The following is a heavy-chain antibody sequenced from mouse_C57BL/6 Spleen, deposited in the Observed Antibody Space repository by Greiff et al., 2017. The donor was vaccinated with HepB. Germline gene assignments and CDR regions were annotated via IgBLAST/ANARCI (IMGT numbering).Heavy chain of an antibody. D-gene: IGHD3-3*01. CDR2: IRNKANGYTT. CDR1: GFTFTDYY. CDR3: ARYSRGYLDY. V-gene: IGHV7-3*01. J-gene: IGHJ2*01. Sequence: VQLKESGGGLVQPGGSLSLSCAASGFTFTDYYMSWVRQPPGKALEWLGFIRNKANGYTTEYSASVKGRFTISRDNSQSILYLQMNALRAEDSATYYCARYSRGYLDYWGQGTTLTVSS.